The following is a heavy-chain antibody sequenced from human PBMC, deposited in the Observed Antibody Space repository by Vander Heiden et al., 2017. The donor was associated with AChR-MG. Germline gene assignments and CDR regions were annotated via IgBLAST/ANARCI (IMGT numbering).Heavy chain of an antibody. V-gene: IGHV1-2*02. J-gene: IGHJ4*02. CDR1: RYTFTGYY. CDR3: ARVGTLAVAPGDY. D-gene: IGHD6-19*01. Sequence: QVQLVQSGAEVKKPGASVKVSCKASRYTFTGYYMHWVRQAPGQGLEWMGWINPNSGGTNYAQKVQGRVTMTRDTSISTAYMELSRLRSDDTAVYYCARVGTLAVAPGDYWCQGTLVTVSS. CDR2: INPNSGGT.